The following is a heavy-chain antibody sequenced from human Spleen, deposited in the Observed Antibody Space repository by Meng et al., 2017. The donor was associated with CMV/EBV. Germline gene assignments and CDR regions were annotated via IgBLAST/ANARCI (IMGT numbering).Heavy chain of an antibody. CDR2: IKQDGSEK. CDR1: GFTFSSYW. Sequence: GESLKISCAASGFTFSSYWMSWVRQAPGKGLEWVANIKQDGSEKYYVDSVKGRFTISRDNAKNSLYLQMNSLRAEDTAVYYCAKDKSSGSYSDYWGQGTLVTVSS. D-gene: IGHD1-26*01. J-gene: IGHJ4*02. CDR3: AKDKSSGSYSDY. V-gene: IGHV3-7*03.